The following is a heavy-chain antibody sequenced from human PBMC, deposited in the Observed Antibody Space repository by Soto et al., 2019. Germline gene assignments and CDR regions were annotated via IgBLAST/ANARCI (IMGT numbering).Heavy chain of an antibody. V-gene: IGHV3-23*01. CDR2: ISGSGGST. J-gene: IGHJ5*02. CDR3: GRGVAAAGTLSWFDP. CDR1: GFTFSSYA. D-gene: IGHD6-13*01. Sequence: EVQLLESGGGLVQPGGSLRLSCAASGFTFSSYAMSWVRQAPGKGLEWVSAISGSGGSTYYADSVKGRFTISRDNSKNTLYLQMNSLRAEDTAVYYCGRGVAAAGTLSWFDPWGQGTLVTVSS.